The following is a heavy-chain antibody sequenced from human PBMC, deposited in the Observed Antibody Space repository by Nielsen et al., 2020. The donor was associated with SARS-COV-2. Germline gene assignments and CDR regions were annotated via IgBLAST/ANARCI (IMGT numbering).Heavy chain of an antibody. CDR2: INHSGST. J-gene: IGHJ5*01. V-gene: IGHV4-34*01. Sequence: GSLRLSCAASGFTFSSYSMNWIRQPPGKGLEWIGEINHSGSTNYNPSLKSRVTISVDTSKNQFSLKLSSVTAADTAVYYCARRSSGWYWFDPWGQGTLVTVSS. CDR3: ARRSSGWYWFDP. CDR1: GFTFSSYS. D-gene: IGHD6-19*01.